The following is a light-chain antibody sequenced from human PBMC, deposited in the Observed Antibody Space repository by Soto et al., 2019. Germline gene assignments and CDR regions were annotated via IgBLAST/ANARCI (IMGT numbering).Light chain of an antibody. Sequence: EIVLTQSPATLSLSPGDSATLSCRASQSVSSRLAWFQQKPGQAPRLLIYGTSTRATGIPARFSGSGSGTDFTLTISSLEPEDFALYYCQQRSNWPFFTFGPGTKVDIK. J-gene: IGKJ3*01. CDR3: QQRSNWPFFT. CDR2: GTS. CDR1: QSVSSR. V-gene: IGKV3-11*01.